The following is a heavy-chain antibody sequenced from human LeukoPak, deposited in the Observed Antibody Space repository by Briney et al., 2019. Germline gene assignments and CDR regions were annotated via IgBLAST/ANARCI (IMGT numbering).Heavy chain of an antibody. CDR3: ARDEVVAAPNYFGMVI. CDR1: GYTFTSYD. D-gene: IGHD2-15*01. CDR2: MNPNSGNT. Sequence: ASVKVSCKASGYTFTSYDVNWVRQATGQGLEWMGWMNPNSGNTGLAQKFQGRVTLTRDTSLSTAYMELSNLRSDDTAVYYCARDEVVAAPNYFGMVIWGQGTTVSVSS. V-gene: IGHV1-8*01. J-gene: IGHJ6*02.